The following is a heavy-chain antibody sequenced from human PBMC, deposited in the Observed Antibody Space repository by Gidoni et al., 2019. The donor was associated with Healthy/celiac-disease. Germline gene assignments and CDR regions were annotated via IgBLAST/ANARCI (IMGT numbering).Heavy chain of an antibody. CDR1: GFPFSSSA. J-gene: IGHJ4*02. CDR2: ISGSGGST. CDR3: AKDRGAIPVRGSYYFDY. D-gene: IGHD2-2*02. V-gene: IGHV3-23*01. Sequence: EVQLLASGGGLVQPGGSLRLSCAASGFPFSSSAMSWVRQAPGKGLEGVSAISGSGGSTYYADSVKGRFTISRDNSKNTLYLQMNSLRAEDTAVYYCAKDRGAIPVRGSYYFDYWGQGTLVTVSS.